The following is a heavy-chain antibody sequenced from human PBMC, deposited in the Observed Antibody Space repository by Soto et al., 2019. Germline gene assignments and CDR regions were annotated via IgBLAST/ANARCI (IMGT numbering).Heavy chain of an antibody. CDR3: ARESGGATATLDYYYFYMDV. Sequence: QVQLVQSGAEVRKPGASVTVSCRSSGDSFNDYYIHWVRQAPGQGFEWMGWINPNGGVTKYAQKFQGWVSMTTDTSIRTVYMQLSRLRPDDTAVYHCARESGGATATLDYYYFYMDVWGTGTTVTVSS. J-gene: IGHJ6*03. CDR2: INPNGGVT. D-gene: IGHD5-12*01. CDR1: GDSFNDYY. V-gene: IGHV1-2*04.